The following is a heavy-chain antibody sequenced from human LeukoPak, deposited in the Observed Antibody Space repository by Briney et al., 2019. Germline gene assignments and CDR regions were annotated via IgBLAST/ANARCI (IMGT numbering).Heavy chain of an antibody. CDR2: VFTSGNT. V-gene: IGHV4-61*09. CDR3: ARGTGSLFY. Sequence: PSETLSLTCAVSGVSITRGSYYWTWIRQPAGKALEWIGHVFTSGNTNYNPSLKGRVTISIETSKSQFSLNLNSVTAADTAVYYCARGTGSLFYWGHGILVTVSS. D-gene: IGHD3-10*01. CDR1: GVSITRGSYY. J-gene: IGHJ4*01.